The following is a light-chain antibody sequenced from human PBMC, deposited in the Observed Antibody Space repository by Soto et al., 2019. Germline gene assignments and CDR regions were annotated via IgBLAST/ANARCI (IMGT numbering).Light chain of an antibody. CDR2: DVT. J-gene: IGLJ1*01. Sequence: QSALTQPRSVSGSPGQSVTISCTGTSSDVGGYNYVSWYQQHPAKAPKLLIYDVTKRPSGVPDRFSVSKSGNTASLIISGLQAEDEADYYCCSYAGTYTLYVFGTGTKLTVL. V-gene: IGLV2-11*01. CDR1: SSDVGGYNY. CDR3: CSYAGTYTLYV.